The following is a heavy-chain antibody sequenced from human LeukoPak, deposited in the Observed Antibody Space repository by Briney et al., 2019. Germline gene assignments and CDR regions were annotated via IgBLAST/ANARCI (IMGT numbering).Heavy chain of an antibody. CDR3: AREGYYYDSSGYGTFGY. Sequence: SVKVSCKASGYTFTSYYMHWVRQAPGQGLEWMGGIIPIFGTANYAQKFQGRVTITADESTSTAYMELSSLRSEDTAVYYCAREGYYYDSSGYGTFGYWGQGTLVTVSS. J-gene: IGHJ4*02. D-gene: IGHD3-22*01. CDR1: GYTFTSYY. V-gene: IGHV1-69*13. CDR2: IIPIFGTA.